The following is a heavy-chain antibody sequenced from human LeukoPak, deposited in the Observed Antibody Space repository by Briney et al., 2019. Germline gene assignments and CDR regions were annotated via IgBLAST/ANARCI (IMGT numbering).Heavy chain of an antibody. Sequence: GGSLRLSCAASGFTFSRYYMHWVRQAPGKGLVWVSRINSDGSGTTYADSVKGRFTVSGDNAKNTLYLQMNSLRVEDTAMYYCTRVFAGDEYSSSGYWGQGTLVTVSS. V-gene: IGHV3-74*01. J-gene: IGHJ4*02. CDR2: INSDGSGT. CDR3: TRVFAGDEYSSSGY. D-gene: IGHD6-13*01. CDR1: GFTFSRYY.